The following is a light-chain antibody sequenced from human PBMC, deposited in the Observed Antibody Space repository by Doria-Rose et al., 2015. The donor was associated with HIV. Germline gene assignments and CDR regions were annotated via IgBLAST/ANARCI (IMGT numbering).Light chain of an antibody. CDR1: SSNIGAGYD. V-gene: IGLV1-40*01. Sequence: APGQKVTISCTGSSSNIGAGYDVHWYQQLPGTAPKLLIYGNSNRPSGVPDRFSGSKSGTSASLAITGLQAEDEADYYCQSYDSSLSGSGVFGGGTKLTVL. CDR2: GNS. CDR3: QSYDSSLSGSGV. J-gene: IGLJ3*02.